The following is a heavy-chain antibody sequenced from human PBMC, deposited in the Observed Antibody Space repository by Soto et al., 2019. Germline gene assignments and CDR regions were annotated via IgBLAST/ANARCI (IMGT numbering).Heavy chain of an antibody. CDR3: GRDLSSVVDDAFDI. CDR2: ISAYNGNT. CDR1: GYTFTSYG. Sequence: GASVKVSCQASGYTFTSYGISWVRQAPGQGLEWMGWISAYNGNTNYAQKLQGRVTMTTDTSTSTAYMELRSLRSDDTAVYYCGRDLSSVVDDAFDIWGQGTMVTVSS. J-gene: IGHJ3*02. D-gene: IGHD2-15*01. V-gene: IGHV1-18*01.